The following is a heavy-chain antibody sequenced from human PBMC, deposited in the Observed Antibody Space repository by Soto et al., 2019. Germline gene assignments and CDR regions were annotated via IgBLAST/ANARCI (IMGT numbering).Heavy chain of an antibody. V-gene: IGHV1-18*01. J-gene: IGHJ6*02. D-gene: IGHD2-21*02. CDR2: ISAYNGNT. CDR1: GYTFTSYG. CDR3: ARDDAAYCGGDCYSYYYGMDV. Sequence: QVKLVQSGAEVKKPGASVKVSCKASGYTFTSYGISWVRQAPGQGLEWMGWISAYNGNTNYAQKLQGRVTMTTDTSTSTAYMELRSLRSDDTAVYYCARDDAAYCGGDCYSYYYGMDVWGQGTTVTVSS.